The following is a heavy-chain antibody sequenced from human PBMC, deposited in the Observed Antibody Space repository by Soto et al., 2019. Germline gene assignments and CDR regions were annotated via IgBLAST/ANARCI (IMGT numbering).Heavy chain of an antibody. V-gene: IGHV4-59*01. D-gene: IGHD5-12*01. CDR1: GGSISSYY. J-gene: IGHJ4*02. Sequence: QVQLQESGPGLLKPSETLSLMCTVSGGSISSYYCSWIRQPPGKALEWIGYIYYSGSTNYNPSLKSRVTTTVDTSRPLLHLTLSSVTAAASAVYYCARERRDGYKHYFDYWGQGTLVTVSS. CDR3: ARERRDGYKHYFDY. CDR2: IYYSGST.